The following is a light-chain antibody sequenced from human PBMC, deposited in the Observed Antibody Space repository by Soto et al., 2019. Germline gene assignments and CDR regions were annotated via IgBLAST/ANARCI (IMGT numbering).Light chain of an antibody. J-gene: IGKJ1*01. Sequence: DIQVTQSPSSLSSSVGDRVTITCRASENVDRYVNWYQQIPGKAPSLLISAASTLQSGVPSRFRGSGSVTSFSLTIDSLQPEDFAVYYCQQTYSTPPTFDQGTKVEV. V-gene: IGKV1-39*01. CDR2: AAS. CDR3: QQTYSTPPT. CDR1: ENVDRY.